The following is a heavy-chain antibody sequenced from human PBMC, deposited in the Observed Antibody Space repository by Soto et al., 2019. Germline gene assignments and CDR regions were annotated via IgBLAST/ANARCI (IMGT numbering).Heavy chain of an antibody. D-gene: IGHD2-15*01. CDR1: GYTFTIYV. V-gene: IGHV1-18*01. CDR2: ISAYNGNT. J-gene: IGHJ4*02. Sequence: QVQLVQSGAEVKKPGASVKASCKASGYTFTIYVLSWVRQAPGQGLEWMGWISAYNGNTNYAQKVQGSGTMTTDTYTSAAYLDTRSLRSYDTAVYYSTRDTPPVDFWGPGTLVTVAS. CDR3: TRDTPPVDF.